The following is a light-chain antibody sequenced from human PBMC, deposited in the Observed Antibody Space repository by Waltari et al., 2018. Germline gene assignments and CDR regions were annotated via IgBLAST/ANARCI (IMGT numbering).Light chain of an antibody. V-gene: IGKV3-11*01. CDR3: QQRRDWPLT. CDR1: QSVSRD. Sequence: EIVLTQSPATLSLSPGERASLSCRASQSVSRDLAWYQQKPGQAPRVLIFDAFSRATGTPARFSGSGSGTDFTLTISSLEPEDFAVYYCQQRRDWPLTFGGGTKVEIK. CDR2: DAF. J-gene: IGKJ4*01.